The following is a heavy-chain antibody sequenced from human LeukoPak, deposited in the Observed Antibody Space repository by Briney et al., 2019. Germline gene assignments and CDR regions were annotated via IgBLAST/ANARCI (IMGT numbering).Heavy chain of an antibody. J-gene: IGHJ5*02. CDR2: ISHDGGVE. CDR1: GFTIANHG. CDR3: AKDWGSSDWYNWFDP. Sequence: GTSLRLSCVVSGFTIANHGMHWVRQAAGKGLEWVAMISHDGGVEYYRDSVKGRFIISRDNSNDMLYLQMNSLRVEDTAVYYCAKDWGSSDWYNWFDPWGQGTLVTVSS. D-gene: IGHD6-19*01. V-gene: IGHV3-30*18.